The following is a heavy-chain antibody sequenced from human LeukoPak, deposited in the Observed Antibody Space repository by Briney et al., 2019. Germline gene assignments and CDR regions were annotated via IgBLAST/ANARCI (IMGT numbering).Heavy chain of an antibody. CDR2: IYPGDSDT. D-gene: IGHD4/OR15-4a*01. CDR3: ARRGAANPDAFDI. CDR1: GYSFTSYW. Sequence: GESLKISCQGSGYSFTSYWIGWVRQMPGKGLEWMGLIYPGDSDTRYGPSFQGQVTISAGKSISTAYLQWSSLKASGTAMYYCARRGAANPDAFDIWGQGTMVTVSS. J-gene: IGHJ3*02. V-gene: IGHV5-51*01.